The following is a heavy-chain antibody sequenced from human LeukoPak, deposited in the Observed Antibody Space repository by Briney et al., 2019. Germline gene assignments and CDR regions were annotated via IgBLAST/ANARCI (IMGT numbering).Heavy chain of an antibody. V-gene: IGHV3-48*02. CDR1: GFTFSSYS. J-gene: IGHJ5*02. CDR2: ISSSSSTI. Sequence: PAGGSLRLSCAASGFTFSSYSMNWVRQAPGKGLEWVSYISSSSSTIYYADSVKGRFTISRDNAENSLYLQMNSLRDEDTAVYYCVREAVNDYGDYVFWFDPWGQGTLVTVSS. D-gene: IGHD4-17*01. CDR3: VREAVNDYGDYVFWFDP.